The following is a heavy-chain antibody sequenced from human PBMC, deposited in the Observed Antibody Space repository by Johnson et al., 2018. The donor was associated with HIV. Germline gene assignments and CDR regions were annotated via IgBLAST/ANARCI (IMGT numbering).Heavy chain of an antibody. CDR2: ISYDGGDK. CDR1: GFTFSSYA. Sequence: QVQLVESGGGVVQPGRSLRLSCAASGFTFSSYAMHWVRQAPGKGLEWVAVISYDGGDKYYADSVKGRFTISRDNSKSTLYLQMNSLRPEYTAVYYCAKERRAPRAFDIWGQGTMVTVSS. V-gene: IGHV3-30*18. CDR3: AKERRAPRAFDI. J-gene: IGHJ3*02.